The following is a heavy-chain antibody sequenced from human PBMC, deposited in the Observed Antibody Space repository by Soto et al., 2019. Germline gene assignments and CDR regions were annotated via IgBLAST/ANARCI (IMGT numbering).Heavy chain of an antibody. CDR3: ARAREAAAGYNWFDP. CDR2: INHSGST. J-gene: IGHJ5*02. CDR1: GGYFSGYY. D-gene: IGHD6-13*01. V-gene: IGHV4-34*01. Sequence: SETMSLTSAVDGGYFSGYYWSWIRQPPGKGLEWIGEINHSGSTNYNPSLKSRVTISVDTSKNQFSLKLSSVTAADTAVYYCARAREAAAGYNWFDPWGQGTLVTVSS.